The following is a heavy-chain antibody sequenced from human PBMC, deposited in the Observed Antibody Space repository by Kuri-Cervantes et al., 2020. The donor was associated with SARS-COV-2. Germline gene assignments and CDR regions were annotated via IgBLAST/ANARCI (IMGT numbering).Heavy chain of an antibody. CDR2: IKSKTDGGTT. V-gene: IGHV3-15*01. J-gene: IGHJ4*02. CDR1: GFTFSNAW. D-gene: IGHD3-10*01. CDR3: TTDSKGADYYGSGSPPYFDY. Sequence: GESLKISCAASGFTFSNAWMSWVRQAPGKGLEWVGRIKSKTDGGTTDCAAPVKGRFTISRDDSKNTLYLQMNSLKNEDTAVYYCTTDSKGADYYGSGSPPYFDYWGQGTLVTVSS.